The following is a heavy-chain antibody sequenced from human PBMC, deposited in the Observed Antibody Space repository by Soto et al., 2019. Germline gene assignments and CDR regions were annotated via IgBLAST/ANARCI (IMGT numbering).Heavy chain of an antibody. Sequence: QVPLVQSGAEVKKPGASVKVSCKASGYTFTSYDINWVRQATGQGLEWMGWMNPNSGNTGYAQKFQGRVIMTRNTSISTAYRELSSLRSEDTAVYYCAREDGYNYGWFDPWGQGTLVTVSS. CDR1: GYTFTSYD. D-gene: IGHD5-12*01. J-gene: IGHJ5*02. CDR3: AREDGYNYGWFDP. CDR2: MNPNSGNT. V-gene: IGHV1-8*01.